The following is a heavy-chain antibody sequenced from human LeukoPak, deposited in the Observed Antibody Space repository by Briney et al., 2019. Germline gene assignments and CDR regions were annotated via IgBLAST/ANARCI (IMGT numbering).Heavy chain of an antibody. D-gene: IGHD2-2*01. CDR1: GGSFSGYF. V-gene: IGHV4-34*01. J-gene: IGHJ5*02. Sequence: PSETLSLTCAVYGGSFSGYFWSWIRQPPGKGLEWIREINHSGSTNYNPSLKSRVTISVDTSKNQFSLKLSSVTAADTAVYYCARIRRGYCSSTSCPNWFDPWGQGTLVTVSS. CDR3: ARIRRGYCSSTSCPNWFDP. CDR2: INHSGST.